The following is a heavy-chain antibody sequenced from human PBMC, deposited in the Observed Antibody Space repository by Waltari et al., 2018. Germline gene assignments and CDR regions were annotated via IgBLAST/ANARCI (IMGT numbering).Heavy chain of an antibody. D-gene: IGHD3-9*01. CDR1: GYTFTGYY. Sequence: QVQLVQSGAEVKKPGASVKVSCKASGYTFTGYYMHWVRQAPGQGLEWMGRINPNSGGTNYAQKFQGRVTMTRDTSISTAYMELSRLRSDDTAVYYCAREGDILTGYSDAFDIWGQGTMVTVSS. CDR3: AREGDILTGYSDAFDI. V-gene: IGHV1-2*06. J-gene: IGHJ3*02. CDR2: INPNSGGT.